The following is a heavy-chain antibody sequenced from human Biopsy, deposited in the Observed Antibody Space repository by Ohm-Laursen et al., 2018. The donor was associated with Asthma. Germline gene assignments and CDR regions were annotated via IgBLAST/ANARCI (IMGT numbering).Heavy chain of an antibody. V-gene: IGHV1-69*01. Sequence: RISCKSLGGTFNTYVIGWVRQAPGQGLEWMGGINSVFGTTTYPQKFQDKVTITADDSTSTVYMELSSLRSEDTAVYYCARKAGSCISRTCYSLDFWGQGTLVTVSS. D-gene: IGHD2-2*01. J-gene: IGHJ4*02. CDR1: GGTFNTYV. CDR2: INSVFGTT. CDR3: ARKAGSCISRTCYSLDF.